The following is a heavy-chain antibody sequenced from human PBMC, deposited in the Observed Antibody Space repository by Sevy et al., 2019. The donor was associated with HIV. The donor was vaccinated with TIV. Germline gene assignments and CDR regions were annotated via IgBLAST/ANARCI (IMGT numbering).Heavy chain of an antibody. CDR1: GGSISSYY. D-gene: IGHD3-22*01. J-gene: IGHJ4*02. CDR3: ARATYYSDSSGSFDY. V-gene: IGHV4-59*01. Sequence: SETLSLTCTVSGGSISSYYWSWIRQPPGKGLEWIGYMHNSGNTNYNPSLKSRVMISLDTSKNQFSLKLSSVTAADTAVYYCARATYYSDSSGSFDYWGQGILVTVSS. CDR2: MHNSGNT.